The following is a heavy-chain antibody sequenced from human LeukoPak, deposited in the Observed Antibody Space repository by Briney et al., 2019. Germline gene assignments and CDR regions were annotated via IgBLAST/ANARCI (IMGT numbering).Heavy chain of an antibody. CDR1: GGSISSYY. CDR3: ARGVGARGARAYYYYYYMDV. J-gene: IGHJ6*03. D-gene: IGHD1-26*01. CDR2: IYYSGST. V-gene: IGHV4-59*01. Sequence: PETLSLTCTVSGGSISSYYWSWIRQPPGKGLEWIGYIYYSGSTNYNPSLKSRVTISVDTSKNQFSLKLSSVTAADTAVYYCARGVGARGARAYYYYYYMDVWGKGTTVTVSS.